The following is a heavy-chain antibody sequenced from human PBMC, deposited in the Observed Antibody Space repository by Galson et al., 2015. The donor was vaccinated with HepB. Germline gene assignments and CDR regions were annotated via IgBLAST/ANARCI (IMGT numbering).Heavy chain of an antibody. Sequence: TLSLTCTVSGGSISSGDYYWSWIRQPPGKGLEWIGYIYYSGSTYYNPSLKSRVTISVDTSKNQFSLKLSSVTAADTAVYYCARETLLWFGDSGMDVWGQGTTVTVSS. J-gene: IGHJ6*02. V-gene: IGHV4-30-4*01. CDR1: GGSISSGDYY. D-gene: IGHD3-10*01. CDR2: IYYSGST. CDR3: ARETLLWFGDSGMDV.